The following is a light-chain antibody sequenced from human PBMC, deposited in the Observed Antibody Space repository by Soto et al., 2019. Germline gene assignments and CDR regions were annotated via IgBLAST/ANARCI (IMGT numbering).Light chain of an antibody. V-gene: IGLV1-51*02. CDR2: ENN. CDR1: SSNIGNNY. CDR3: GTWDSSLLWV. Sequence: QSVLTQPPSVSAAPGQKVTISCSGSSSNIGNNYVSWYQQLPGTAPKLLIYENNKRPSGIPDRFSGSKSGTSATLGITGLQTGDEADYYCGTWDSSLLWVFGGGTQLTVL. J-gene: IGLJ3*02.